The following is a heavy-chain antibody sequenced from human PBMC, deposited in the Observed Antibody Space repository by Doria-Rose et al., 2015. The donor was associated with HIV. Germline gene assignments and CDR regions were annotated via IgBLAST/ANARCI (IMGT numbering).Heavy chain of an antibody. Sequence: QVQLVESGPGLVRPSETLSLTCSVSRGSISHYYWSWIRQHPGKGLEYIGDIFYTGSTNYSPSLKSRVSISIDTSKNKFSLRLSSVTAADTAVYYCARVLSGTYDYWGQGTLVTVSS. V-gene: IGHV4-59*01. J-gene: IGHJ4*02. CDR2: IFYTGST. D-gene: IGHD1-26*01. CDR1: RGSISHYY. CDR3: ARVLSGTYDY.